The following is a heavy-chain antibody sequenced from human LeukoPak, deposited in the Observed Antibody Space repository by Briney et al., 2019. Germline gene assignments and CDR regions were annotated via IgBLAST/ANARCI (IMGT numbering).Heavy chain of an antibody. J-gene: IGHJ4*02. CDR1: GFTFSNYW. D-gene: IGHD6-19*01. V-gene: IGHV3-74*01. Sequence: PGGSLRLSCAASGFTFSNYWMHWVRHAPGKGPVWVSRINTDGSRVSHADSVKGRFTISRDNAKDTLYLQMNSLRAEDTAVYYCARVKDIAVAGSPDYWGQGTLVTVSS. CDR3: ARVKDIAVAGSPDY. CDR2: INTDGSRV.